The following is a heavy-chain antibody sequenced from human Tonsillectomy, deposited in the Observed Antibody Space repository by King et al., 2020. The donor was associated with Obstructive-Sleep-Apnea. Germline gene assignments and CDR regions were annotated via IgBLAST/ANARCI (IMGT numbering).Heavy chain of an antibody. CDR1: GASISSYC. CDR3: ARGTAIVGATSRAFDI. CDR2: MYTSGST. J-gene: IGHJ3*02. Sequence: VQLQESGPGLVKPSETLSLTCTVSGASISSYCWSWIRQSAGKGLEGIGRMYTSGSTNYNPSLKSRVTMSGDTSKNQFSLKLNSVTAADTAVYYCARGTAIVGATSRAFDIWGQGTKVTVSS. D-gene: IGHD1-26*01. V-gene: IGHV4-4*07.